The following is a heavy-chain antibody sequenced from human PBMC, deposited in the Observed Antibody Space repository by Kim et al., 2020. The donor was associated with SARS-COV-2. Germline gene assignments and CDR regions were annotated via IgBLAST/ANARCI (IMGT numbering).Heavy chain of an antibody. CDR3: ARDRQVVAAPSEVDIPYYYYYSMDV. CDR2: ISSSSSYI. Sequence: GGSLRLSCAASGFTFSSYSMNWVRQAPGKGLEWVSSISSSSSYIYYADSVKGRFTISRDNAKNSLYLQMNSLRAEDTAVYYCARDRQVVAAPSEVDIPYYYYYSMDVWGQGTTVTVSS. D-gene: IGHD2-15*01. CDR1: GFTFSSYS. V-gene: IGHV3-21*04. J-gene: IGHJ6*02.